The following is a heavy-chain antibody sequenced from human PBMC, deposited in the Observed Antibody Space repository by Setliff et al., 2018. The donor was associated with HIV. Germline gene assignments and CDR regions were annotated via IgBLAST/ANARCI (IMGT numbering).Heavy chain of an antibody. V-gene: IGHV4-59*01. D-gene: IGHD2-15*01. CDR3: ARNPCSGGSCTDSFDI. CDR2: IYYSGST. CDR1: GGSISSYY. J-gene: IGHJ3*02. Sequence: SETLSLTCTVSGGSISSYYWSWSRQPPGKGLEWSGYIYYSGSTNYTHSLKSRVTISVDTSTNQFSLKISSVTAADTAVYYCARNPCSGGSCTDSFDIWGQGKMGTVSS.